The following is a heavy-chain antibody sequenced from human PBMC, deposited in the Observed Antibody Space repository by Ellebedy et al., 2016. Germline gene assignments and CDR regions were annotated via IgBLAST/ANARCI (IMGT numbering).Heavy chain of an antibody. D-gene: IGHD1-26*01. CDR2: IYYSGST. V-gene: IGHV4-30-4*01. J-gene: IGHJ3*02. CDR3: ARARGSNSPFSAFDI. Sequence: LRLSCTVSGGSISSGDYYWSWIRQPPGKGLEWIGYIYYSGSTYYNPSLKSRVTISVDTSKNQFSLKLSSVTAADTAVYYCARARGSNSPFSAFDIWGQGTMVTVSS. CDR1: GGSISSGDYY.